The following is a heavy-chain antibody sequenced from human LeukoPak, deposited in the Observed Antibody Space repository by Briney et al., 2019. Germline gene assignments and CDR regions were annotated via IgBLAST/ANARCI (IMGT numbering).Heavy chain of an antibody. D-gene: IGHD3-22*01. CDR2: INPNSGGT. V-gene: IGHV1-2*02. CDR3: ARASYYYDSSGYPGYYFDY. CDR1: GYTFTDYY. J-gene: IGHJ4*02. Sequence: GASVKVSCKASGYTFTDYYMHWVRQAPGQGLEWMGWINPNSGGTNYAPKFQGRVTMTRETSISTAYMELSRLRSDDTAVYYCARASYYYDSSGYPGYYFDYWGQGTLVTVSS.